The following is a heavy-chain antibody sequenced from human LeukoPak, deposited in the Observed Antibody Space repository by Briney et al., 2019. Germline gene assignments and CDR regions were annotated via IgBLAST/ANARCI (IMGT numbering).Heavy chain of an antibody. J-gene: IGHJ4*02. CDR2: ISAYNGNT. V-gene: IGHV1-18*01. D-gene: IGHD3-3*01. CDR3: ARDLSTYYGFWSGYYTDFDY. CDR1: GYTFTSYG. Sequence: ASVKVSCKASGYTFTSYGISWVRQAPGQGLEWMGWISAYNGNTNYAQKLQGRVTMTTDTSTSTAYMELRSLRSDDTAVYYCARDLSTYYGFWSGYYTDFDYWGQGTLVTVSS.